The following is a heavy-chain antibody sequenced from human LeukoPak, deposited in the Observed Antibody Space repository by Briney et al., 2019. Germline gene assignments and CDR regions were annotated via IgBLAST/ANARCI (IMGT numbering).Heavy chain of an antibody. Sequence: GGSLRLSCAASGFTFSSYAMSWVRQAPGKGLEWVSAISGSGGSTYYADSVKGRFTISRDNSKNTLYLQMNSLRAEDTAVYYCAATWGYCSSTSCYAAGSFDYWGQGTLVTVSS. D-gene: IGHD2-2*01. CDR1: GFTFSSYA. J-gene: IGHJ4*02. CDR2: ISGSGGST. CDR3: AATWGYCSSTSCYAAGSFDY. V-gene: IGHV3-23*01.